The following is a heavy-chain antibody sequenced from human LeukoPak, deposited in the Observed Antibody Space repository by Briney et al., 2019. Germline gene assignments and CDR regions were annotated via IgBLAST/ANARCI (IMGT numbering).Heavy chain of an antibody. CDR1: GFTVSSNY. V-gene: IGHV3-53*01. CDR2: IYSGGST. Sequence: EGSLRLSCAASGFTVSSNYMSWVRQAPGKGLEWVSVIYSGGSTYYADSVKGRFTISRDNSKNTLYLQMNSLRAEDTAAYYCARVWGGYYDSSGYYHPTYFDYWGQGTLVTVSS. J-gene: IGHJ4*02. CDR3: ARVWGGYYDSSGYYHPTYFDY. D-gene: IGHD3-22*01.